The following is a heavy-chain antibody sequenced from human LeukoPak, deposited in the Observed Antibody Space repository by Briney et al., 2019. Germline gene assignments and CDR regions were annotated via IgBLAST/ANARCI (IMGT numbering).Heavy chain of an antibody. V-gene: IGHV3-48*03. D-gene: IGHD6-13*01. Sequence: GGSLRLSCAASGFTFSGYEMNWVRQAPGKGLEWVSYISSSGSTIYYADSVKGRFTISRDNAKNSLYLQMNSLRADDTAVYYCASVTSSWFYFDYWGQGTLVTVSS. CDR3: ASVTSSWFYFDY. CDR2: ISSSGSTI. J-gene: IGHJ4*02. CDR1: GFTFSGYE.